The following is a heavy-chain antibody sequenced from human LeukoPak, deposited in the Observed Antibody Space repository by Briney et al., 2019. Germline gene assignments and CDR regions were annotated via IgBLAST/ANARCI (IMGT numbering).Heavy chain of an antibody. J-gene: IGHJ5*02. D-gene: IGHD3-22*01. CDR3: ARDNPQTYYYDSSGYYYET. V-gene: IGHV1-46*01. CDR2: INPSGGST. CDR1: GYTFTSYY. Sequence: ASVKVSSKASGYTFTSYYMHWVRQAPGQGLECMGIINPSGGSTSYAQKFQGRVTMTRDTSTSTVYMELSSLRSEDTAVYYCARDNPQTYYYDSSGYYYETWGQGTLVTVSS.